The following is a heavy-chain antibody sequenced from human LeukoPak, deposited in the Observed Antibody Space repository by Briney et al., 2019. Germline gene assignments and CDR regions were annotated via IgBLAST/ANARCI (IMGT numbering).Heavy chain of an antibody. CDR3: ARDHGSSGWYPFDY. J-gene: IGHJ4*02. CDR2: ISSSSSYI. D-gene: IGHD6-19*01. V-gene: IGHV3-21*01. CDR1: GFTFSSYS. Sequence: GGSLRLSCAASGFTFSSYSMNWVRQAPGKGLEWVSSISSSSSYIYYADSVKGRFTISRDNAKNSLYLQMNSLRAEDTAVYYCARDHGSSGWYPFDYWAREPWSPSPQ.